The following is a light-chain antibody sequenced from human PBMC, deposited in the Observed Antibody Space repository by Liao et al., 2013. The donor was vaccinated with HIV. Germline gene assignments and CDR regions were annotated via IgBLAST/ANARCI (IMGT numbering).Light chain of an antibody. Sequence: SYELTQPPSVSVSPGETVSIPCPGDKLGNKYCWWFQQKPGQAPVLLIYYDRARPSEIPERFSGSNSANSATLTISRVEAGDEADYYCQVWGTTTDQWVFGGGTKLTVL. CDR2: YDR. CDR1: KLGNKY. CDR3: QVWGTTTDQWV. J-gene: IGLJ3*02. V-gene: IGLV3-1*01.